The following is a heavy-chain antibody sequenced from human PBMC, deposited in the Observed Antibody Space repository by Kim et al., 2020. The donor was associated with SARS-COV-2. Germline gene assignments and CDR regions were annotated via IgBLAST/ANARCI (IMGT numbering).Heavy chain of an antibody. CDR3: AKEIGSGWGDYFDY. Sequence: GGSLRLSCAASGFTFSSYGMHWVRQAPGKGLEWVAVISYDGSNKYYADSVKGRFTISRDNSKNTLYLQMNSLRAEDTAVYYCAKEIGSGWGDYFDYWGQG. CDR2: ISYDGSNK. D-gene: IGHD6-19*01. V-gene: IGHV3-30*18. CDR1: GFTFSSYG. J-gene: IGHJ4*02.